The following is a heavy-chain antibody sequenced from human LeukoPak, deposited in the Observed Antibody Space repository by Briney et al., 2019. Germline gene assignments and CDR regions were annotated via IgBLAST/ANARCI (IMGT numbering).Heavy chain of an antibody. CDR1: GDSISRYY. CDR2: IYYDGST. Sequence: PSETLSLTCTVSGDSISRYYWSWIRQPPGKGLEWIAYIYYDGSTNYSPSLKSRVTISIDTSDNQFSLKLSSVTAADTAVYYCARGGIFSGYGYSSFDYWGQGTRVTVSS. V-gene: IGHV4-59*01. CDR3: ARGGIFSGYGYSSFDY. D-gene: IGHD5-12*01. J-gene: IGHJ4*02.